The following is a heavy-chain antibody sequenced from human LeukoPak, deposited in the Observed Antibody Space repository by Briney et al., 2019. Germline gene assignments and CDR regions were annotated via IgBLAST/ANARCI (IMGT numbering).Heavy chain of an antibody. Sequence: AASVKVSCKASGFTFTSSAVQWVRQARGQRLEWIGWIVVGSGNTNYAQKFQERVTITRDMSTSLVYMELSSPRSEDTAVYYCAAEAAYYYDSRDAFDVWGQGTMVTVSS. CDR3: AAEAAYYYDSRDAFDV. V-gene: IGHV1-58*01. CDR2: IVVGSGNT. J-gene: IGHJ3*01. D-gene: IGHD3-22*01. CDR1: GFTFTSSA.